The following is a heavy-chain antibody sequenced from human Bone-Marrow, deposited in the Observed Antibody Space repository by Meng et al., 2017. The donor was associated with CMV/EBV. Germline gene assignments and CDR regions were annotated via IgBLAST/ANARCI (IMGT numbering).Heavy chain of an antibody. CDR1: GYTFTGYY. Sequence: SVKVSCKASGYTFTGYYMHWVRQAPGQGLEWMGGIIPIFGTANYAQKFQGRVTITTDESTSTAYMELSSLRSEDTAVYYCARFHGAKEPRYCSSTSCPAFDYWGQGTLVTVSS. CDR2: IIPIFGTA. J-gene: IGHJ4*02. CDR3: ARFHGAKEPRYCSSTSCPAFDY. V-gene: IGHV1-69*05. D-gene: IGHD2-2*01.